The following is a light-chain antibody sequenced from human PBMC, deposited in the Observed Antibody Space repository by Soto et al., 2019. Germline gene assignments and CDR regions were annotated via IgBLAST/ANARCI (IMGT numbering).Light chain of an antibody. Sequence: IQMTQSPSSLSAALGDRVSITCQASHDITNSLNWYQQKPGNPPKLLIYDTSFLEAGVPSRFSGSGSGTHFTFTISSLQPEDAATYYCQQNDDFPITFGQGTRLEIK. CDR1: HDITNS. V-gene: IGKV1-33*01. CDR2: DTS. J-gene: IGKJ5*01. CDR3: QQNDDFPIT.